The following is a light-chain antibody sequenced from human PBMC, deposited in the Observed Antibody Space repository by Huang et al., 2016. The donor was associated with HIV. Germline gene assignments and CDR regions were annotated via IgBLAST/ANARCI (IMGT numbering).Light chain of an antibody. CDR1: QSVSSTY. Sequence: IVLTQSPGTLSLSPGERATLSCRASQSVSSTYLDWYQQKPGQAPRRLIYGASSRATGIPDRFSGSGSGTDFTLTISRLEPEDFAVYYCQQYGSSPTAFGQGTKVEIK. CDR2: GAS. J-gene: IGKJ1*01. CDR3: QQYGSSPTA. V-gene: IGKV3-20*01.